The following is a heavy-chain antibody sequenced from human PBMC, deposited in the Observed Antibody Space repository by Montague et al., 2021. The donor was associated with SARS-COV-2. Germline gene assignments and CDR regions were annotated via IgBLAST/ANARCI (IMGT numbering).Heavy chain of an antibody. Sequence: CAISGDSVFSNSAAWNWIRQSPSRGLEWVGRTYYRSKWHNDYAVSVKSRITINPDTSKNQFSLQLKSVTPEDSAVYYCARGWVATIPHMDNWGQGSLVIVSS. J-gene: IGHJ4*02. D-gene: IGHD5-12*01. V-gene: IGHV6-1*01. CDR2: TYYRSKWHN. CDR3: ARGWVATIPHMDN. CDR1: GDSVFSNSAA.